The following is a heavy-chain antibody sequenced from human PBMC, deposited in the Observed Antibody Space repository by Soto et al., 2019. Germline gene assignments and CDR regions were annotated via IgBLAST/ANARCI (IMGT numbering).Heavy chain of an antibody. D-gene: IGHD2-15*01. Sequence: QVQLQESGPGLVKPSQTLSLTCTVSGGSISGGGYFWSWIRQHPGKGLEWIGCIYYSGNTYYNPSLKSRSTISVDTTKNQFSLKLRSVTAADTAVYYCAGEDYCSDDVCYHRGMDVWGQWTTVSVSS. CDR2: IYYSGNT. J-gene: IGHJ6*02. V-gene: IGHV4-31*03. CDR3: AGEDYCSDDVCYHRGMDV. CDR1: GGSISGGGYF.